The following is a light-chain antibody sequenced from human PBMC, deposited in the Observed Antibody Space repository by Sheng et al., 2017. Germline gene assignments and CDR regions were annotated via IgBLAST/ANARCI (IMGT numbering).Light chain of an antibody. CDR1: QSVNNH. CDR3: QQHLTSPLT. V-gene: IGKV3-15*01. J-gene: IGKJ4*01. Sequence: EIIMTQSPATLSVSPGERATLSCRASQSVNNHLAWYQHKPGQAPRLLIYSASTRATGIPARFSGSGSGTEFTLTISSLQSEDFAVYFCQQHLTSPLTFGGGTKVEIK. CDR2: SAS.